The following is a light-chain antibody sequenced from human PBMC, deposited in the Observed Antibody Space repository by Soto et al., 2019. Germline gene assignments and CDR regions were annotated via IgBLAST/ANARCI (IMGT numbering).Light chain of an antibody. CDR1: LLSKQY. CDR2: RDT. Sequence: SYELTQPPSVSVSPGQTATITCSGDLLSKQYAYWYQRKPGQAPVLIIYRDTERPSGIPERFSASTSGTTVTLTISGVQAEDEGDYYCQSADSNGIHVFGTGTKVTGL. V-gene: IGLV3-25*02. J-gene: IGLJ1*01. CDR3: QSADSNGIHV.